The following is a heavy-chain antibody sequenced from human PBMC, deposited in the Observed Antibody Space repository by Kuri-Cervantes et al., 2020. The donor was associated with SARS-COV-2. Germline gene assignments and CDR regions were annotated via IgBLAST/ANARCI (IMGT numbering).Heavy chain of an antibody. CDR3: ARDMPNRVSIFGVPKRERTFDY. CDR1: GGTFNNYA. D-gene: IGHD3-3*01. J-gene: IGHJ4*02. Sequence: ASVKVSCKASGGTFNNYAINWVRQAPGQGLEWMGIINPNGGSTTSAQKFQGRVTMTRDTSTSTVYMELSSLRSEDTAVYYCARDMPNRVSIFGVPKRERTFDYWGQGVLVTVSS. V-gene: IGHV1-46*02. CDR2: INPNGGST.